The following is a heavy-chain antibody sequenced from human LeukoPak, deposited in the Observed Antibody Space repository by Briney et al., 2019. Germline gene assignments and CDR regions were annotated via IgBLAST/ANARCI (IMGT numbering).Heavy chain of an antibody. CDR1: GFTFSSYS. Sequence: GGSLRLSCAASGFTFSSYSMNWVRQAPGKGLEWVSYISSSGSTIYYADSVKGRFTISRDNAKNSLYLQMNSLRDEDTAVYYCARGLTYYYDSSGPYWGQGTLVTVSS. V-gene: IGHV3-48*02. CDR3: ARGLTYYYDSSGPY. D-gene: IGHD3-22*01. CDR2: ISSSGSTI. J-gene: IGHJ4*02.